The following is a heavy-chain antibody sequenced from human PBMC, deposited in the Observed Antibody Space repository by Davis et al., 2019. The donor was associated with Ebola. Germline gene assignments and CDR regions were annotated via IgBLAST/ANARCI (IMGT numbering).Heavy chain of an antibody. Sequence: HTGGSLRLFCAASGFTFSSYWMHWVRHAPGKGLVWVSRISSDGSSTSYADSVKGRFTISRDNAKNTLYLQKNSLRVEDTAVYYCAREMATTNDAFDIWGQGTMVSVSS. CDR2: ISSDGSST. CDR3: AREMATTNDAFDI. CDR1: GFTFSSYW. D-gene: IGHD5-24*01. J-gene: IGHJ3*02. V-gene: IGHV3-74*01.